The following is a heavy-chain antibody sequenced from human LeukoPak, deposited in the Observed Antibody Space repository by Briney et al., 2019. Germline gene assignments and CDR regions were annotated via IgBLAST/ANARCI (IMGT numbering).Heavy chain of an antibody. Sequence: SQTLSLTCAVSGGSIGSGGYSWSWIRQPPGKGLEWIGYIYYSGSTYYNPSLKSRVTISVDTSKNQFSLKLSSVTAADTAVYYCARDVPLNYYDIGGMDVWGQGTTVTVSS. J-gene: IGHJ6*02. CDR2: IYYSGST. CDR3: ARDVPLNYYDIGGMDV. V-gene: IGHV4-30-4*01. CDR1: GGSIGSGGYS. D-gene: IGHD3-22*01.